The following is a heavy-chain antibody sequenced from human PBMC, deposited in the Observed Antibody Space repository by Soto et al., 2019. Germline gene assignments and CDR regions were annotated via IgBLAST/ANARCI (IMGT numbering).Heavy chain of an antibody. J-gene: IGHJ6*03. CDR1: GLSFSNTW. CDR2: MKSKTDGGTT. V-gene: IGHV3-15*01. CDR3: TTVVGVYYNYYMDV. D-gene: IGHD3-16*01. Sequence: GGSLRLSCVASGLSFSNTWMSWVRQAPGKGLEWVGRMKSKTDGGTTDHAAPVRGRFTMSRDDSKNTLYLQMNSLKTEDTAVYYCTTVVGVYYNYYMDVWGKGTTVTVSS.